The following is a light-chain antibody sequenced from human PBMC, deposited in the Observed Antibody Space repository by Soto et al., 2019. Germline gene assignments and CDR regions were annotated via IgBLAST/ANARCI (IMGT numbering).Light chain of an antibody. CDR3: SSYTSSSTLWV. CDR1: SSDVGGYNY. Sequence: QSALTQPASVSGSPGQSITISCTGTSSDVGGYNYVSWYQQHPGKAPKLMIYVVSNRPPGVSNRFSGSKSGNTASLTISGLQAEDEADYYCSSYTSSSTLWVFGGGTKLTVL. J-gene: IGLJ3*02. V-gene: IGLV2-14*01. CDR2: VVS.